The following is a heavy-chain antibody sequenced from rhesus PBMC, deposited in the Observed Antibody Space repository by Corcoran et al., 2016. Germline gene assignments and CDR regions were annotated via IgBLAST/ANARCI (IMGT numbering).Heavy chain of an antibody. J-gene: IGHJ4*01. V-gene: IGHV4S7*01. CDR1: GGSISGYYL. CDR3: ARVDTAGTGWDY. D-gene: IGHD5-24*01. CDR2: IYGGSGST. Sequence: QVQLQESGPGVVKPSETLSLTCAVSGGSISGYYLWSWIRQPPGKGLVWIGYIYGGSGSTSYNPSRKSRVIISIDTSKNQFSLKLSSVTAADTVVYYCARVDTAGTGWDYWGQGVLVTVSS.